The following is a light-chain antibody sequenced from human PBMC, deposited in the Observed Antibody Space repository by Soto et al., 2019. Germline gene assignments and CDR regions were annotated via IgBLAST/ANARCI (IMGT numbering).Light chain of an antibody. J-gene: IGKJ1*01. V-gene: IGKV3-20*01. CDR1: QSVSNNY. CDR2: GAS. Sequence: EIVLTQSPGTLSLSPGERATLPCRASQSVSNNYLAWYQQKPGQAPRLLIYGASNRATGIPDRFSGSGSGTDFTLTISRLEPEDFAVYYCQQYGSSGTSGQGTKV. CDR3: QQYGSSGT.